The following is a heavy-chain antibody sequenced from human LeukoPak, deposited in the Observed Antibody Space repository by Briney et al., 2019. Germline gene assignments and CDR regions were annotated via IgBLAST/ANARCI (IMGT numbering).Heavy chain of an antibody. D-gene: IGHD3-9*01. V-gene: IGHV3-7*01. CDR3: ASGTYYDILTGYHYPYYFDY. CDR1: RFTLSNYW. CDR2: IKQDGSET. Sequence: GGSLRLSCAASRFTLSNYWMSWVRQAPGKGLEWVANIKQDGSETYYVDSVKGRFTISRDNAKNSLSLQMNSLRAEDTAVYYCASGTYYDILTGYHYPYYFDYWGQGTLVTVSS. J-gene: IGHJ4*02.